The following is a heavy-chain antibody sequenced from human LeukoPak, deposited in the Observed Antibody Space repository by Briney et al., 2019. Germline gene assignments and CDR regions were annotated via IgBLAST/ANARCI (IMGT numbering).Heavy chain of an antibody. Sequence: PGGSLRLSCAASGFTFSSYAMSWVRQAPGKGLEWVSAISGSGGATYYADSVRGRFTISRDNSKNTLYLQMNSLRAGDTAVYYCAKSASGWYNFDYWGQGTLVTVSS. CDR3: AKSASGWYNFDY. CDR1: GFTFSSYA. V-gene: IGHV3-23*01. J-gene: IGHJ4*02. CDR2: ISGSGGAT. D-gene: IGHD6-19*01.